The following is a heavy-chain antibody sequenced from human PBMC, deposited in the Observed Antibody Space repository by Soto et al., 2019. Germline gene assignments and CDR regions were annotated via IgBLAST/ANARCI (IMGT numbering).Heavy chain of an antibody. CDR1: GGTFSIYG. CDR2: IIPILTTP. D-gene: IGHD2-8*02. Sequence: SVKVSCKASGGTFSIYGVSWVRQAPGQGPEWIGGIIPILTTPNYAQKFQGRVTIVADESTTTVYMELSSLKFEDTAVYYCATSVGIAPTGEDGMDVWGQGTSVTASS. J-gene: IGHJ6*02. V-gene: IGHV1-69*13. CDR3: ATSVGIAPTGEDGMDV.